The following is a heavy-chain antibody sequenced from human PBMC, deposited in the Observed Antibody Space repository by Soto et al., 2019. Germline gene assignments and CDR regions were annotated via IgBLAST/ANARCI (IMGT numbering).Heavy chain of an antibody. CDR3: TSVSPYYGSGSYYNY. CDR1: GFTFDDYA. Sequence: GGSLRLSCAASGFTFDDYAMHWVRQASGKGLEWVGRIRSKANSYATAYAASVKGRFTISRDDSKNTAYLQMNSLKTEDTAVYYCTSVSPYYGSGSYYNYWGQGTLVTVSS. J-gene: IGHJ4*02. CDR2: IRSKANSYAT. D-gene: IGHD3-10*01. V-gene: IGHV3-73*01.